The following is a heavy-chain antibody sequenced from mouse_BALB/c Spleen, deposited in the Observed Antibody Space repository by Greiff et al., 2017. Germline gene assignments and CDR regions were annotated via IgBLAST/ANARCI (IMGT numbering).Heavy chain of an antibody. D-gene: IGHD2-3*01. V-gene: IGHV1-7*01. CDR2: INPSTGYT. CDR1: GYTFTSYW. J-gene: IGHJ3*01. Sequence: QVQLQQSGAELAKPGASVKMSCKASGYTFTSYWMHWVKQRPGQGLEWIGYINPSTGYTEYNQKFKDKATLTADKSSSTAYMQLSSLTSEDSAVYYCARTPLLYDGYYEFAYWGQGTLVTVSA. CDR3: ARTPLLYDGYYEFAY.